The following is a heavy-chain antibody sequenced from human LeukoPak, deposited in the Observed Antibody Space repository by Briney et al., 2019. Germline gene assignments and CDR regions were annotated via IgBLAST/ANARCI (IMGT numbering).Heavy chain of an antibody. CDR1: GYTFTTYV. V-gene: IGHV7-4-1*02. CDR3: ARDPSSWYSVAFDV. CDR2: INTNTGNP. J-gene: IGHJ3*01. Sequence: ASVKVSCKASGYTFTTYVMNWVRQAPGQGLEWMGWINTNTGNPTYAQGFTGRFVFSLDTSLNTAYLQISSLKAEDTAVYYCARDPSSWYSVAFDVWGQGAMVTVSS. D-gene: IGHD6-13*01.